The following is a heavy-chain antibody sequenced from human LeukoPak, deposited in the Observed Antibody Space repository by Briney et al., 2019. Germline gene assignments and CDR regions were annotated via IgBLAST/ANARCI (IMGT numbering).Heavy chain of an antibody. CDR2: ISGSGGST. D-gene: IGHD3-22*01. CDR1: GFTFSSYA. Sequence: GGSLRLSCAASGFTFSSYAMSWVRQAPGKGLEWVSAISGSGGSTYYADSVKGRFTISRDNSKNTLYLQMNSLRAEDTAVYYCAKGSSPRLWLLSSFVYWGQGTLVTVSS. J-gene: IGHJ4*02. V-gene: IGHV3-23*01. CDR3: AKGSSPRLWLLSSFVY.